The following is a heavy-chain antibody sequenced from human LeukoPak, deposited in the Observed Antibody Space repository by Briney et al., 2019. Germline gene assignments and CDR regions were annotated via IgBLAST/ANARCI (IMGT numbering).Heavy chain of an antibody. J-gene: IGHJ4*02. CDR3: ARDPYYYGSGSYYFDY. CDR2: IIPIFGTA. V-gene: IGHV1-69*13. D-gene: IGHD3-10*01. CDR1: GYTFTSYG. Sequence: GASVKVSCKASGYTFTSYGISWVRQAPGQGLEWMGGIIPIFGTANYAQKFQGRVTITADESTSTAYMELSSLRSEDTAVYYCARDPYYYGSGSYYFDYWGQGTLVTVSS.